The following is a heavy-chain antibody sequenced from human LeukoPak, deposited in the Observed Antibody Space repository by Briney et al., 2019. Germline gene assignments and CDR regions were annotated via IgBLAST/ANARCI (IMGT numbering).Heavy chain of an antibody. D-gene: IGHD1-1*01. Sequence: GGSLRLSCAASGFNFSSHGMIWVRPAPGKGLEWVSDISGSGDSAYYAESVKGQFTISRDNSKNTLYLHMNSLRAEDTAVYYCASLRESFWIPEFGFWGQGTLVTVSS. V-gene: IGHV3-23*01. CDR3: ASLRESFWIPEFGF. CDR1: GFNFSSHG. J-gene: IGHJ4*02. CDR2: ISGSGDSA.